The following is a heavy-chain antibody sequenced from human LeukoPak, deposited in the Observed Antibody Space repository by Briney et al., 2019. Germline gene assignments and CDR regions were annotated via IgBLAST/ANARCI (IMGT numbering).Heavy chain of an antibody. CDR3: AKYSTAIAAYDF. CDR1: GGSISSSSYY. V-gene: IGHV4-39*01. J-gene: IGHJ4*02. D-gene: IGHD1-1*01. CDR2: IYYSGGS. Sequence: PSETLSLTCTVSGGSISSSSYYWGWIRQSSGKGLEWIGHIYYSGGSCNNPSLKSRVTISVDTSKNQFSLKLSSVTAADTAVCYCAKYSTAIAAYDFWGQGTLVTVSS.